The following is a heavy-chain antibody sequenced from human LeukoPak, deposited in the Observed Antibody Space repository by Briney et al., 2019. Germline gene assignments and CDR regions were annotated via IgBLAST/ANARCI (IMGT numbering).Heavy chain of an antibody. CDR1: GYSISTGYY. V-gene: IGHV4-38-2*01. CDR3: ASGTPTVVTPPYFDY. J-gene: IGHJ4*02. Sequence: SETLSLTCAVSGYSISTGYYWGWIRQPPGKGLEWIGSIYHSGTTYYNPSLKSRVTISVDTSKNQFSLKLSSVTAADTAVYYCASGTPTVVTPPYFDYWGQGTLVIVSS. CDR2: IYHSGTT. D-gene: IGHD4-23*01.